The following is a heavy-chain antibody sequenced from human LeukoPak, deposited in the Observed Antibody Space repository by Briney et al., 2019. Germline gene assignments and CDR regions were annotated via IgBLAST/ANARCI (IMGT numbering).Heavy chain of an antibody. CDR2: IYYSGST. J-gene: IGHJ4*02. CDR1: GGSISSSSYY. V-gene: IGHV4-39*01. CDR3: ARRTDSSGYFGY. D-gene: IGHD3-22*01. Sequence: PSETLSLTCTVSGGSISSSSYYWGWIRQPPGKGLEWIGSIYYSGSTYYNPSLKSRVTISVDTSKNQFSLKLSSVTAADTAVYYCARRTDSSGYFGYWGQGTLVTVSS.